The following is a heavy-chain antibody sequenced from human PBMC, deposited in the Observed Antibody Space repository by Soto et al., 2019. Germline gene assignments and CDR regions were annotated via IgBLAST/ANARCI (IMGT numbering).Heavy chain of an antibody. CDR2: ISDGDGSP. J-gene: IGHJ4*02. CDR3: DQALRDTSMGGL. Sequence: GGSLRLSCAASGFTFRHYAMTWVRKAPGKGLEWISTISDGDGSPYIADSEKGRFTISRDNSKNRANLQMNSLRADDRGAYYWDQALRDTSMGGLWGQGTLVTVSS. D-gene: IGHD5-18*01. CDR1: GFTFRHYA. V-gene: IGHV3-23*01.